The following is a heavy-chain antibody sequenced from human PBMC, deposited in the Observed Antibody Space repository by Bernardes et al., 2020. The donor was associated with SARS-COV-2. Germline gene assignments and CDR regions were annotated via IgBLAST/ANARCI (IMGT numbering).Heavy chain of an antibody. Sequence: ASMKVSCKASGYTFTGYYMHWVRQAPGQGLEWMGWINPNSGGTNYAQKFQGRVTMTRDTSISTAYMELSRLRSDDTAVYYCARAYCSSTSCYFDYWGQGTLVTVSS. CDR3: ARAYCSSTSCYFDY. V-gene: IGHV1-2*02. D-gene: IGHD2-2*01. CDR2: INPNSGGT. CDR1: GYTFTGYY. J-gene: IGHJ4*02.